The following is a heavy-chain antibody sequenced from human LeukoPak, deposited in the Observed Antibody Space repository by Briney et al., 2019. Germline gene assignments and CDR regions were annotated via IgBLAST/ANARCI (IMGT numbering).Heavy chain of an antibody. CDR3: ARGRSSGWHTYYFDY. V-gene: IGHV4-59*12. J-gene: IGHJ4*02. D-gene: IGHD6-19*01. CDR1: GGSISSYY. Sequence: SETLSLTCTVSGGSISSYYWSWIRQPPGKGLEWIGYIYYSGSTNYNPSLKSRVTISVDTSKNQFSLKLSSVTAADTAVYYCARGRSSGWHTYYFDYWGQGTLVTVSS. CDR2: IYYSGST.